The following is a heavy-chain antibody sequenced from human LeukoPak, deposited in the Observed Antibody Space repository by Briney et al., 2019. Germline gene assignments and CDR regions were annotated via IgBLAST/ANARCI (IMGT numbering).Heavy chain of an antibody. CDR1: GYTFNNYY. D-gene: IGHD1-26*01. J-gene: IGHJ4*02. Sequence: ASVKVSCKASGYTFNNYYMHWVRQAPGQGLEWMGMINPSAGSTSYAQKFQGRVTMTRDRSTSTVSMELSSLRSEDTAVYYCAGRSGSSQLPDYWGQGTLVTVSS. CDR3: AGRSGSSQLPDY. V-gene: IGHV1-46*02. CDR2: INPSAGST.